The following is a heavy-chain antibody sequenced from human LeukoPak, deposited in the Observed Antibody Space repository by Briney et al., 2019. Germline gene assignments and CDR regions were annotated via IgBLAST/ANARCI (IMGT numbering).Heavy chain of an antibody. Sequence: SETLSLTCSVTGDSFSGSTSDWAWIRQPPGKGLEWIGNIYYRGSTHYSPSLESRVTISVDTSKNQFSLSLSSVTAADTVVYYCARVGVRTYCGSDCYSDYFDTWGQGTLVTVSS. CDR3: ARVGVRTYCGSDCYSDYFDT. J-gene: IGHJ4*02. D-gene: IGHD2-21*02. CDR1: GDSFSGSTSD. V-gene: IGHV4-39*07. CDR2: IYYRGST.